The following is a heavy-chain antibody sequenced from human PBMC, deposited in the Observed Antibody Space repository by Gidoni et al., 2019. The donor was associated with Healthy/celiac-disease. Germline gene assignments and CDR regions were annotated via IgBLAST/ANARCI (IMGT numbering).Heavy chain of an antibody. Sequence: QVQLVQSGAEVKKPGSSVKVSCKASGGTFSSYAISWVRQAPGQGLEWMGGIIPIFGTANYEQKFQGRVTITADESTSTAYMELSSLRSEDTAVYYCAREGTGPDCSGGSCFYYYYGMDVWGQGTTVTVSS. V-gene: IGHV1-69*01. CDR1: GGTFSSYA. CDR3: AREGTGPDCSGGSCFYYYYGMDV. D-gene: IGHD2-15*01. J-gene: IGHJ6*02. CDR2: IIPIFGTA.